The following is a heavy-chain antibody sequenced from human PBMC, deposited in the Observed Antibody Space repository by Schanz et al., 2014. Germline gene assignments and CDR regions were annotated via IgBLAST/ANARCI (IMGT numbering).Heavy chain of an antibody. CDR3: AKLAQYTSGSFDI. CDR1: GFSFSSYT. Sequence: EVQLLESGGGLVQPGESLRLSCAASGFSFSSYTMSWVRQAPGKGLQWVSSLSGDGGTTHYADSVKGRFTISRDNSKNTVYLQMNSLRSEDTALYYCAKLAQYTSGSFDIWGQGTRVTVSS. CDR2: LSGDGGTT. V-gene: IGHV3-23*01. J-gene: IGHJ3*02. D-gene: IGHD5-12*01.